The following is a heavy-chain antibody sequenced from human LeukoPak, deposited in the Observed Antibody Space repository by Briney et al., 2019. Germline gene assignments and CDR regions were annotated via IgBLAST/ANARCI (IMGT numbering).Heavy chain of an antibody. D-gene: IGHD5-12*01. Sequence: TSVKVSCKASGFTFTSSAVQWVRQARGQRLEWIGWIVVGSGNTNYAQKFQERVTITRDMFTSTAYMELSSLRSEDTAVYYCAADSRYSGYGYFDYWGQGTLVTVSS. CDR2: IVVGSGNT. J-gene: IGHJ4*02. CDR3: AADSRYSGYGYFDY. CDR1: GFTFTSSA. V-gene: IGHV1-58*01.